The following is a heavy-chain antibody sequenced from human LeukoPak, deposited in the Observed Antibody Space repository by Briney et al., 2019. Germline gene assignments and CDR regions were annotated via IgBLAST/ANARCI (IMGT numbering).Heavy chain of an antibody. CDR2: IYYSGNT. Sequence: PSETLSLTCTVSGGSISSGDYYWSWIRQPPGKGLEWIGYIYYSGNTYYNPSLKSRVSISVDTSKNQFSLKLSSVTAADTAVYYCARGPGWNFPTDYWGQGTLVTVSS. CDR3: ARGPGWNFPTDY. D-gene: IGHD1-1*01. CDR1: GGSISSGDYY. V-gene: IGHV4-30-4*01. J-gene: IGHJ4*02.